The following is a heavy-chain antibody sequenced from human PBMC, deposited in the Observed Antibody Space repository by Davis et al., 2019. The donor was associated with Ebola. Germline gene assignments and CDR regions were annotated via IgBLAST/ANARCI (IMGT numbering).Heavy chain of an antibody. CDR3: ARGVGLGLEWLYYGMDV. CDR2: IGTAGDT. Sequence: GESLKISCAASGFTFSSYDMHWVRQATGKGLEWVSAIGTAGDTYYPGSVKGRFTISRENAKNSLYLQMSSLRAEDTAVYYCARGVGLGLEWLYYGMDVWGQGTTVTVSS. D-gene: IGHD3-3*01. J-gene: IGHJ6*02. CDR1: GFTFSSYD. V-gene: IGHV3-13*01.